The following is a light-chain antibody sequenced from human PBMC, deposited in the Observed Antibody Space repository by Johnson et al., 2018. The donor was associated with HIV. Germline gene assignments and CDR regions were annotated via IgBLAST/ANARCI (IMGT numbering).Light chain of an antibody. CDR2: DNN. CDR1: SSNIGNNY. CDR3: GTWDGSLSGYG. Sequence: QSVLTQPPSVSAAPGQKVTISCSGSSSNIGNNYVSWYQQLTGTATKLLIYDNNKRPSGIPDRFSGSKSGTSATLGITGLQTGDEADYYSGTWDGSLSGYGFGTGTKVTVL. V-gene: IGLV1-51*01. J-gene: IGLJ1*01.